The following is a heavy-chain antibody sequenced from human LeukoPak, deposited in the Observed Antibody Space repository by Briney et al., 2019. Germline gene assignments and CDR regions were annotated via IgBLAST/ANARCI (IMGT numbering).Heavy chain of an antibody. CDR1: GFIFSSYS. CDR3: AKVVPGGRYYYYYYGMDV. V-gene: IGHV3-23*01. Sequence: GGSLRLSCAASGFIFSSYSMRWVRQAPARGLVWVLAISCSGGSTYYADSVKGRLTISRDNSKNTLYLQMNSLRAEDTAVYYCAKVVPGGRYYYYYYGMDVWGQGTTVTVSS. CDR2: ISCSGGST. J-gene: IGHJ6*02. D-gene: IGHD2-15*01.